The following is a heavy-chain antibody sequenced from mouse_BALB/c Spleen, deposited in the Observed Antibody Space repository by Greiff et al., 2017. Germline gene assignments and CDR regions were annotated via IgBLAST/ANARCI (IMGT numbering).Heavy chain of an antibody. CDR3: ARGDGYSWFAY. Sequence: EVQLMESGGGLVKPGGSLKLSCAASGFTFSSYAMSWVRQTPEKRLEWVASISSGGSTYYPDSVKGRFTISRDNARNILYLQMSSLRSEDTAMYYCARGDGYSWFAYWGQGTLVTVSA. J-gene: IGHJ3*01. D-gene: IGHD2-3*01. V-gene: IGHV5-6-5*01. CDR1: GFTFSSYA. CDR2: ISSGGST.